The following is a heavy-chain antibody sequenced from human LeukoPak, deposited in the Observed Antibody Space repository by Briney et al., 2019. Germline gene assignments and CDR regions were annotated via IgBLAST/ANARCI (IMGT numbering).Heavy chain of an antibody. V-gene: IGHV3-74*01. CDR1: GFTFSSYW. CDR3: AREQQLVPDY. D-gene: IGHD6-13*01. Sequence: GGSLRLSCAASGFTFSSYWMHWVRQAPGKGLVWVSRINRDGSSTSYADSVKGRFTISRDNAKNTLYLQMNSLRAEDTAVYYCAREQQLVPDYWGQGTLVTVSS. CDR2: INRDGSST. J-gene: IGHJ4*02.